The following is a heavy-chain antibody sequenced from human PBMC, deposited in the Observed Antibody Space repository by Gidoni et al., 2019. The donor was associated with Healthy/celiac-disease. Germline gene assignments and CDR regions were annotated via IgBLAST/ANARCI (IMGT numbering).Heavy chain of an antibody. V-gene: IGHV3-23*01. CDR3: ANLAISYYYDSSGYRDAFDI. J-gene: IGHJ3*02. CDR2: ISGSGVST. CDR1: GFTFSSYA. D-gene: IGHD3-22*01. Sequence: EVQLLESGGGLVQPGGSLRRPCAAFGFTFSSYAIGWVRQAPGKGLGGVLVISGSGVSTYYADSGKGRFTISRDNSKNTLDLQMNSLRAEDTAVYYCANLAISYYYDSSGYRDAFDIWGQGTMVTVSS.